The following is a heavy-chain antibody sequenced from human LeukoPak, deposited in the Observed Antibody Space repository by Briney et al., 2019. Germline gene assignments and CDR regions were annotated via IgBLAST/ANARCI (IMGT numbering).Heavy chain of an antibody. Sequence: PRETLSLTCTVSGVSVTSYYWSWIRQPPGKGLEWIGYISYSGSTNYNPSLKSRVTISVDTSKNQFSLKLSSVTAADTAVYYFARHPDYGGNFDSWGQGTLVCVSS. V-gene: IGHV4-59*08. J-gene: IGHJ4*02. D-gene: IGHD4-23*01. CDR3: ARHPDYGGNFDS. CDR1: GVSVTSYY. CDR2: ISYSGST.